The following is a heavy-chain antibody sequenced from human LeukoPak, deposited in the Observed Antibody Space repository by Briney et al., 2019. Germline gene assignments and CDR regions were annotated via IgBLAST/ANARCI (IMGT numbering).Heavy chain of an antibody. CDR1: GFAFSDYY. V-gene: IGHV3-11*01. Sequence: GGSLRLSCAASGFAFSDYYMTWIRQAPGKGLEWVSYISSSGSAMFYADSVKGRFTISRDNAKNSLYLQMNSLRAEDTAVYYCARDDLGIDYWGQGTLVTVSS. J-gene: IGHJ4*02. CDR3: ARDDLGIDY. D-gene: IGHD7-27*01. CDR2: ISSSGSAM.